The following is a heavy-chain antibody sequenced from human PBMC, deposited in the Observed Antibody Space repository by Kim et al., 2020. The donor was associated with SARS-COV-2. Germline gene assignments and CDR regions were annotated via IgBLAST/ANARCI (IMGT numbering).Heavy chain of an antibody. J-gene: IGHJ4*02. CDR1: GYTFTSYA. CDR3: ARVETYYYDSSGYSPPRTRFDY. CDR2: INTNTGNP. V-gene: IGHV7-4-1*02. D-gene: IGHD3-22*01. Sequence: ASVKVSCKASGYTFTSYAMNWVRQAPGQGLEWMGWINTNTGNPTYAQGFTGRFVFSLDTSVSTAYLQISSLKAEDTAVYYCARVETYYYDSSGYSPPRTRFDYWGQGTLVTVSS.